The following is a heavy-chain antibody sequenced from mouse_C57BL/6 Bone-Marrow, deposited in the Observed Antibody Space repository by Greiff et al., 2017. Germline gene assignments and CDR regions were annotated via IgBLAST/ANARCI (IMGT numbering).Heavy chain of an antibody. Sequence: EVKVVESGEGLVKPGGSLKLSCAASGFTFSSYAMSWVRQTPEKRLEWVAYISSGGDYIYYADTVKGRFTISRDNARNTLYLQMSSLKSEDTAMYYCTRDLLWNAYWGQGTLVTVSA. D-gene: IGHD2-1*01. J-gene: IGHJ3*01. CDR2: ISSGGDYI. CDR1: GFTFSSYA. CDR3: TRDLLWNAY. V-gene: IGHV5-9-1*02.